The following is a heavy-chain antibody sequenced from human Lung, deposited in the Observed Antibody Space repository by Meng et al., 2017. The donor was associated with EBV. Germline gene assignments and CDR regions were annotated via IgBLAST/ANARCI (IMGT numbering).Heavy chain of an antibody. V-gene: IGHV4-30-4*01. CDR3: ARNYYFDY. CDR1: GGSINSGDYY. CDR2: IYYTGST. J-gene: IGHJ4*02. Sequence: QVQLPGAGPGLVKPSQTLSLTCPVSGGSINSGDYYWSWIRQPPGKGLEWIGYIYYTGSTYYNPSLKSRVTISMDTSKNQFSLRLSSVTAADTAVYYCARNYYFDYWGQGTLVTVSS.